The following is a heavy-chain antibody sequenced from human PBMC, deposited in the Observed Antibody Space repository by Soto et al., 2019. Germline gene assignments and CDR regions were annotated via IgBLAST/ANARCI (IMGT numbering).Heavy chain of an antibody. Sequence: SVKVSCKASGGTFSSYAISWVRQAPGQGLEWMGGIIPIFGTANYAQKFQGRVTITADESTSTAYMELSSLRSEDTAVYYCAREPRLVGNPNWFDPSGQGTLVTLSS. CDR3: AREPRLVGNPNWFDP. V-gene: IGHV1-69*13. J-gene: IGHJ5*02. D-gene: IGHD6-19*01. CDR1: GGTFSSYA. CDR2: IIPIFGTA.